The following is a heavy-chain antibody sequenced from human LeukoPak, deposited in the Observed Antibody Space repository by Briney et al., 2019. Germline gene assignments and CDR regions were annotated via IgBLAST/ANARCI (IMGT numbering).Heavy chain of an antibody. D-gene: IGHD4-17*01. CDR1: GFTFSSYG. Sequence: GGSLRLSCAASGFTFSSYGMHWVRQAPGKGLEWVAFIRYDGSNKYYADSVKGRFTISRDNSKNTLYLQMNSLRAEDTAVYYCAKVGTDYAWIHYFDYWGQGTLVTVSS. CDR2: IRYDGSNK. V-gene: IGHV3-30*02. CDR3: AKVGTDYAWIHYFDY. J-gene: IGHJ4*02.